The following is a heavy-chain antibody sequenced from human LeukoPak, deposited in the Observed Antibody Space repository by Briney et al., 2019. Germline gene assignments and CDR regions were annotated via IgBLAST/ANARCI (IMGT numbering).Heavy chain of an antibody. V-gene: IGHV4-34*01. CDR2: INHSGST. D-gene: IGHD2-2*01. CDR1: GGSFSGYY. Sequence: PSETLSLTCAVYGGSFSGYYWSWIRQPPGKGLEWIREINHSGSTNYNPSLKSRVTISVDTSKNQFSLKLSSVTAADTAVYYCARVYCSSTSCYLNWFDPWGQGTLVTVSS. CDR3: ARVYCSSTSCYLNWFDP. J-gene: IGHJ5*02.